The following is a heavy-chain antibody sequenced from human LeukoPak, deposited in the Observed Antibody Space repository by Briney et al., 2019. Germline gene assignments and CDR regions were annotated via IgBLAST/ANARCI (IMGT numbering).Heavy chain of an antibody. V-gene: IGHV4-34*01. CDR3: ASRPFHYGFRTSSGY. CDR1: GGSFSGYY. CDR2: INHSGTT. Sequence: SETLSLTCAVYGGSFSGYYWNWIRQSPGKGLEWIGEINHSGTTKYNPSLKSRVTISVDTSKNQFSLRLSSVNAADTAVYYCASRPFHYGFRTSSGYWGQGTLVTVSS. J-gene: IGHJ4*02. D-gene: IGHD4-17*01.